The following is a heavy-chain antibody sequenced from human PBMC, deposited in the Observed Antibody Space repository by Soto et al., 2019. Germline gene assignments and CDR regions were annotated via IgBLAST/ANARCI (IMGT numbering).Heavy chain of an antibody. V-gene: IGHV3-48*02. Sequence: GGTLRLCCAASGFMFSSFSMYWVRQAPGRGLECVAYISDSGGNTLYADTVKGRFTISRDTSKNTLYLQMSSLRHEDTAVYYYARYYYDSSGYDGMDVWGQGTTVTGSS. CDR3: ARYYYDSSGYDGMDV. D-gene: IGHD3-22*01. J-gene: IGHJ6*01. CDR2: ISDSGGNT. CDR1: GFMFSSFS.